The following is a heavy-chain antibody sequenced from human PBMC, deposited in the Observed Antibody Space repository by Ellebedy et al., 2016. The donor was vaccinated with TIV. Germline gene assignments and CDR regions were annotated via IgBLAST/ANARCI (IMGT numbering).Heavy chain of an antibody. CDR1: GFTFSSYA. CDR2: ISNTGSRT. Sequence: GESLKISCAASGFTFSSYAMSWVRQSPGKGLEWVSTISNTGSRTYYADSVVGRFIISRDNSKKTLYIQMNSLRAEDTAVYFCAKERTPGDGYWVFDNWGQGTLVTVSS. V-gene: IGHV3-23*01. D-gene: IGHD5-18*01. J-gene: IGHJ4*02. CDR3: AKERTPGDGYWVFDN.